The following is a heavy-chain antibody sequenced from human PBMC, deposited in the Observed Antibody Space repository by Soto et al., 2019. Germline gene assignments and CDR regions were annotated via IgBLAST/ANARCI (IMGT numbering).Heavy chain of an antibody. CDR3: AKAAGDH. Sequence: QMQLVQSGAEVKERGSSVKISCKTSGGTFNTYALTWVRQAPGQGLEWIGGIIPIFGIKNVAQRFQGRVTTTPDESLTTAYMETTSLRSDDTAVYYCAKAAGDHWGQGTLVTVSS. V-gene: IGHV1-69*01. J-gene: IGHJ4*02. D-gene: IGHD6-25*01. CDR1: GGTFNTYA. CDR2: IIPIFGIK.